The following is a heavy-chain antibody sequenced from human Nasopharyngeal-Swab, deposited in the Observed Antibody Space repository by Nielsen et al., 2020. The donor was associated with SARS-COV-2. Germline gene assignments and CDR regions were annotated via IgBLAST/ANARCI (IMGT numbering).Heavy chain of an antibody. CDR1: GFTFSSSW. CDR3: ARDQFSASSGWDY. D-gene: IGHD6-19*01. J-gene: IGHJ4*02. CDR2: LNGDATTV. Sequence: GGSLRLSCAGSGFTFSSSWLHWVRQAPGEGLVWVARLNGDATTVDYADSVKGRFTISRDNAKNSLYLQMNSLRAEDTAVYYCARDQFSASSGWDYWGQGTLVTVSS. V-gene: IGHV3-74*01.